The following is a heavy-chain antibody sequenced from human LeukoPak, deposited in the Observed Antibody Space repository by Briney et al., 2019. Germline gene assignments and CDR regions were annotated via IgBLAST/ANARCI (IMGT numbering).Heavy chain of an antibody. V-gene: IGHV3-23*01. CDR2: ISPSGDIT. D-gene: IGHD3-10*01. CDR1: GFTFSNDG. Sequence: SGGSLRLSCAGYGFTFSNDGMNWVRQAAGKGLEWVSGISPSGDITYYVDSVKGRFTISRDNSKNTLYLQMNSLRAEDTAVYYCAKDYNPDLIHYFDYWGQGTLVTVSS. CDR3: AKDYNPDLIHYFDY. J-gene: IGHJ4*02.